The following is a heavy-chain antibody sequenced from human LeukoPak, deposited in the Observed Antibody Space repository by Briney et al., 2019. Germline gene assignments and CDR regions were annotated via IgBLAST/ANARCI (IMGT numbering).Heavy chain of an antibody. D-gene: IGHD4-23*01. CDR3: ARDPATVVTHFDS. J-gene: IGHJ4*02. V-gene: IGHV3-33*08. Sequence: PGRSLRLSCAASGFTFSRYVMHWVRQAPGKGLEWVALIWYDGSKQSYTDSVRGRFTISRDDSKNTLYLQMNSLRDEDTAVYYCARDPATVVTHFDSWGQGTLVTVSS. CDR1: GFTFSRYV. CDR2: IWYDGSKQ.